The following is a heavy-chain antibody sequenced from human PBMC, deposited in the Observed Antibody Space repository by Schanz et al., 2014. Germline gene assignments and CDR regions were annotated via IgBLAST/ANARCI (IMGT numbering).Heavy chain of an antibody. CDR2: INWNGGST. CDR3: AKHVRSLTGNDY. D-gene: IGHD3-9*01. Sequence: EVHLLESGGGLVQPGGSLRLSCAASGFTFDSYAMSWVRQAPGKGLEWVSGINWNGGSTGYADSVKGRFTISRDNSNNTLYLQVNSLRAEDTAVYYCAKHVRSLTGNDYWGQGTLVTVSS. V-gene: IGHV3-23*01. CDR1: GFTFDSYA. J-gene: IGHJ4*02.